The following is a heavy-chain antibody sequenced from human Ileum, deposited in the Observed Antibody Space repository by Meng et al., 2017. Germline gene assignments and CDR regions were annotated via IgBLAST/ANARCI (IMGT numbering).Heavy chain of an antibody. J-gene: IGHJ4*02. CDR3: ARGGYSYGSRFDC. V-gene: IGHV4-38-2*01. D-gene: IGHD5-18*01. CDR2: IYHTGST. CDR1: GYSISSGYF. Sequence: SETLSLTCAVSGYSISSGYFWGWIRQPPGKGPKWMANIYHTGSTYYNPSLKSRVTISVDTSKNQFSLKLSSLTAADTALYYCARGGYSYGSRFDCWGQGTLVTVSS.